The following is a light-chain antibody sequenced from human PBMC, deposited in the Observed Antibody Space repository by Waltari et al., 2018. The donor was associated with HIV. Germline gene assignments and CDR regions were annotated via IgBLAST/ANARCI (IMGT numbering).Light chain of an antibody. CDR2: DTS. J-gene: IGKJ3*01. Sequence: DIQMTQSPSSVSASVGDRVTITCRASQDITRWLAWYQQKPVKAPKLLMYDTSTLHSGVPSRFTGSGSGTDFTLTISSLQPEDFATYSCQQTRSFPFTFGPGTKVDIK. CDR1: QDITRW. CDR3: QQTRSFPFT. V-gene: IGKV1-12*01.